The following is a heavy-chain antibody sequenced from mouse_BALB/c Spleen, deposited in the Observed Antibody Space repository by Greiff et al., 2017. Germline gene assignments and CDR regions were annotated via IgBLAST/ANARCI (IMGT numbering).Heavy chain of an antibody. J-gene: IGHJ4*01. CDR3: VRDLLGLRRGDCNAMDY. Sequence: QVQLQQSGPGLVAPSQSLSITCTVSGFSLTSYDISWIRQPPGKGLEWLGVIWTGGGTNYNSAFMSRLTISKDNSKSQVFLKMISLQTDDTAIYYCVRDLLGLRRGDCNAMDYWGEGTSVTVSS. V-gene: IGHV2-9-2*01. CDR1: GFSLTSYD. D-gene: IGHD2-2*01. CDR2: IWTGGGT.